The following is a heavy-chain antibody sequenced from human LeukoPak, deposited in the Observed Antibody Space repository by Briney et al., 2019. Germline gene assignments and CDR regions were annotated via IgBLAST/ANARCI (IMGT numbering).Heavy chain of an antibody. V-gene: IGHV3-64*01. J-gene: IGHJ4*02. CDR3: ARGDYINPIDY. Sequence: GGSLRLSCAASGFPFSDYPMHWVRQAPGKGLEYVSAISSNGGSAYYANSVKGRFTISRDNSKNTVYLQMSSLRIEDMAVYYCARGDYINPIDYWGQGTLVTVSS. D-gene: IGHD4-11*01. CDR1: GFPFSDYP. CDR2: ISSNGGSA.